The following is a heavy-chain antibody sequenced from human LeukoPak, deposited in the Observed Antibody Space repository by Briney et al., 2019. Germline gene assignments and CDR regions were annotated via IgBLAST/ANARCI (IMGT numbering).Heavy chain of an antibody. V-gene: IGHV3-48*03. J-gene: IGHJ4*02. CDR1: GFTFSSYE. Sequence: QRGGLLRLSCAASGFTFSSYEMNWVRQAPGKGLEWVSYISSSGSTIYYADSVKGRFTISRDNAKNSLYLQMNSLRAEDTAVYYCARDRGSGWYVDYWGQGTLVTVSS. CDR2: ISSSGSTI. D-gene: IGHD6-19*01. CDR3: ARDRGSGWYVDY.